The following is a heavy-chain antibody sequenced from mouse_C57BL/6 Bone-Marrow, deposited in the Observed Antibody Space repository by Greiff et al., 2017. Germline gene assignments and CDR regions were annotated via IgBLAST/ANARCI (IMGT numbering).Heavy chain of an antibody. CDR2: TFYSGIT. D-gene: IGHD1-1*01. CDR3: ARDGTVVCGMDY. Sequence: EVQLQESGPSLVRPSQPLSLTCTVTGFSINSDCYWIWIRQFPGNKLEYIGYTFYSGITYYNPSLESRTYITRDTSKNQFSLKLSSVTTEDTATYYCARDGTVVCGMDYWGQGTSVTVSS. J-gene: IGHJ4*01. CDR1: GFSINSDCY. V-gene: IGHV3-3*01.